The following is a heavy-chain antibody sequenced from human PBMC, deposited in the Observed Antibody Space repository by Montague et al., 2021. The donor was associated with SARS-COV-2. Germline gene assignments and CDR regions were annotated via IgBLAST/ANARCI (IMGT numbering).Heavy chain of an antibody. Sequence: SETLSLTCTVSGGSISSTSYYWGWIRQPPGKGLEWIGSISYSGSTYYNSSLKSRVTISVDTSKNQFSLRLVSVTGADTAVYYCARHITGSGNAFDIWGQGTMVTVSS. D-gene: IGHD3-10*01. J-gene: IGHJ3*02. CDR2: ISYSGST. CDR1: GGSISSTSYY. CDR3: ARHITGSGNAFDI. V-gene: IGHV4-39*01.